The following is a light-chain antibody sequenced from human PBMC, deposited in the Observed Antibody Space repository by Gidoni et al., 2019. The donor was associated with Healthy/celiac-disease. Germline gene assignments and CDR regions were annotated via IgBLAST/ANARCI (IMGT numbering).Light chain of an antibody. Sequence: QSVLTQPPSASGTPGQRVTISCSGSRSNIGSNTVNWYQQLPGTAPKLLIYSNNQRPSGVPDRFSGSKSGTSASLAISGLQSEDEADYYCAAWDDSLNGPAFGGGTKLTVL. CDR2: SNN. CDR3: AAWDDSLNGPA. V-gene: IGLV1-44*01. J-gene: IGLJ3*02. CDR1: RSNIGSNT.